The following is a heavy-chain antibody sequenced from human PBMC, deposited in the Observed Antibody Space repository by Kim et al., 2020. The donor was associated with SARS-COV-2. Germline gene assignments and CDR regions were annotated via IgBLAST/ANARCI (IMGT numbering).Heavy chain of an antibody. CDR1: GFTFSSHW. J-gene: IGHJ3*01. Sequence: GGSLRLSCAASGFTFSSHWMYWVRQAPGKGLVWVSRVNSDGSSPSYADSVRGRFTISRDNAKNTLDLQMNSLRVEDTAVYYCARASIASAGGTFDLLGQG. CDR2: VNSDGSSP. CDR3: ARASIASAGGTFDL. V-gene: IGHV3-74*01. D-gene: IGHD6-13*01.